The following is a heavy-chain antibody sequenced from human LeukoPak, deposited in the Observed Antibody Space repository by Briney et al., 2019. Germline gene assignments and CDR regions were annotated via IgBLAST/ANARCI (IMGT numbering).Heavy chain of an antibody. CDR2: IYYSGST. D-gene: IGHD5-24*01. Sequence: SETLSLTCTVSGGSISSYYWSWIRQPPGKGLEWIGYIYYSGSTNYNPSLKSRVTISVDTSKNQFSLKLSSVTAADTAVYYCAREIDMSTIEYWGQGTLVTVSS. V-gene: IGHV4-59*01. J-gene: IGHJ4*02. CDR1: GGSISSYY. CDR3: AREIDMSTIEY.